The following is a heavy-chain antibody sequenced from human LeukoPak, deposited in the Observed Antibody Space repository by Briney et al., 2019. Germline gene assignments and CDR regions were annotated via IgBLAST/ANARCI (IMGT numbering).Heavy chain of an antibody. V-gene: IGHV4-39*07. D-gene: IGHD2-2*01. J-gene: IGHJ6*03. CDR2: INHSGST. CDR1: GGSISSGSCH. CDR3: ARSVRYCSSTSCYYYYYYMDV. Sequence: SETLSLTCTVSGGSISSGSCHWSWIRQPLGKGLEWIGEINHSGSTNYNPSLKSRVTISVDTSKNQFSLKLSSVTAADTAVYYCARSVRYCSSTSCYYYYYYMDVWGKGTTVTISS.